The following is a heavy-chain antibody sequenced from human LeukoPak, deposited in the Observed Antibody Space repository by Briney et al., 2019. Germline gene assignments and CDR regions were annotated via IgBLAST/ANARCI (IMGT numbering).Heavy chain of an antibody. CDR2: INPNSGDT. V-gene: IGHV1-2*06. CDR1: GYTFTGYH. D-gene: IGHD2-2*01. Sequence: ASVKVSCKASGYTFTGYHMHWVRQAPGQGLEWMGRINPNSGDTNYAQKFQGGVTMTRDTSISTAYMKLSRLRSDDTAVYYCARDYCSSISCLFDYWGQGTLVTVSS. CDR3: ARDYCSSISCLFDY. J-gene: IGHJ4*02.